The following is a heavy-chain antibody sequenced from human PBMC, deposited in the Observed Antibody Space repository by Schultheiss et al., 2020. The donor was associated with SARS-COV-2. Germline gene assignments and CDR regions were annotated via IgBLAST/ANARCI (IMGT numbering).Heavy chain of an antibody. D-gene: IGHD2-21*01. Sequence: GESLKISCAASGFTFSSYWMHWVRQAPGKGLVWVSRINRDGSSTTYADSVKGRFTISRDNAKNSLYLQMNSLRDEDTAVYYCARGSPRLGIYGLYGMDVWGQGTTVTVSS. J-gene: IGHJ6*02. V-gene: IGHV3-74*01. CDR2: INRDGSST. CDR1: GFTFSSYW. CDR3: ARGSPRLGIYGLYGMDV.